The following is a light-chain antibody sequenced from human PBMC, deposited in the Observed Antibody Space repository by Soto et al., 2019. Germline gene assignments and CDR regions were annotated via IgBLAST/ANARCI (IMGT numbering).Light chain of an antibody. J-gene: IGKJ1*01. CDR1: QSVSNN. CDR2: GAS. CDR3: QHYNNWPPLT. Sequence: EIVMTQSPATLSVSPGERVTLSCRASQSVSNNLAWYQQKPGQAPRLLIYGASTRATGIPARFSGSGCWTEFTLTISSLQSEDFAVYYCQHYNNWPPLTFGQGTKVEIK. V-gene: IGKV3-15*01.